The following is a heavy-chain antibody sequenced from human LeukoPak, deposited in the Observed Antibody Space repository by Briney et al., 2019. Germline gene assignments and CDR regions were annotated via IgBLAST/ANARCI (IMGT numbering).Heavy chain of an antibody. Sequence: PGGSLRLSCAASGFTFDDYAMHWVRQAPGKGLEWVSGISWNSGSIGYADSVKGRFTISRDNAKNSLYLQMNSLRAEDMALYYCAFIAARTDAFDIWGQGTMVTVSS. CDR1: GFTFDDYA. V-gene: IGHV3-9*03. CDR3: AFIAARTDAFDI. J-gene: IGHJ3*02. D-gene: IGHD6-6*01. CDR2: ISWNSGSI.